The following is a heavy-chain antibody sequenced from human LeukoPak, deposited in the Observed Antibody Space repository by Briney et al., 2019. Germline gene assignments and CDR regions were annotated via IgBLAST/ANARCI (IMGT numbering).Heavy chain of an antibody. CDR2: ISAYNGNT. J-gene: IGHJ4*02. Sequence: ASVKVSCKASGYTFTSYGISWVRQAPGQGLEWMGWISAYNGNTNYAQKLQGRVTMTTDTSTSTAYMELRSLRSDDTAVYYCARVYQTRPSFVFSEYYFDYWGQGTLVTVSS. CDR1: GYTFTSYG. CDR3: ARVYQTRPSFVFSEYYFDY. D-gene: IGHD3-16*01. V-gene: IGHV1-18*01.